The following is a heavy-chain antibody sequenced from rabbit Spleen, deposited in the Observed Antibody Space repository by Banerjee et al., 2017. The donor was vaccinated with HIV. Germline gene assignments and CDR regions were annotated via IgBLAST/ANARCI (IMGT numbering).Heavy chain of an antibody. V-gene: IGHV1S39*01. J-gene: IGHJ4*01. D-gene: IGHD6-1*01. CDR1: GFTLSRTG. CDR3: ARGASYGNGRYFDL. Sequence: QEQLEESAGGLVQPGGSLKLSCKASGFTLSRTGVSWVRQAPGKGLEWIGYIDLLFGTTFYANWVKGRFTISKTSSTTVTLQMTSLTAADTATYFCARGASYGNGRYFDLWGPGTLVTVS. CDR2: IDLLFGTT.